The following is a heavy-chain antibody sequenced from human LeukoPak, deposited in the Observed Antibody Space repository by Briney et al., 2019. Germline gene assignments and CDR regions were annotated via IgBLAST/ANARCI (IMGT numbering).Heavy chain of an antibody. CDR2: ISGSGGST. V-gene: IGHV3-23*01. J-gene: IGHJ4*02. D-gene: IGHD2-21*01. CDR3: AKISEFWETCGGDCYADY. Sequence: GGSLRLSCAASGFTFSSYAMSWVRLAPGKGLEWVSAISGSGGSTYYADSVKGRFTISRDNSKNTLYLQMNSLRAEDTAVYYCAKISEFWETCGGDCYADYWGQGTLVTVSS. CDR1: GFTFSSYA.